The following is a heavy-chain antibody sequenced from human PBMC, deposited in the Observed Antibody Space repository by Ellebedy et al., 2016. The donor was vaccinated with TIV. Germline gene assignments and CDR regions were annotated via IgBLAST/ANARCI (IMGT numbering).Heavy chain of an antibody. Sequence: SETLSLXXTVSGRSISSYYWSCIRQPPGKGLEWIGYIYYSGSTNYNPSLKSRVTISVDTSKNQFSLKLSSVTAADTAVYYCARQYYYGSGSYPIDWGQGTLVTVSS. J-gene: IGHJ4*02. CDR1: GRSISSYY. V-gene: IGHV4-59*08. D-gene: IGHD3-10*01. CDR3: ARQYYYGSGSYPID. CDR2: IYYSGST.